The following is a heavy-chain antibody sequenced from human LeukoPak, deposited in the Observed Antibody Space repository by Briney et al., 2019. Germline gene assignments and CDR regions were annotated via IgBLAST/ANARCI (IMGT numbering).Heavy chain of an antibody. J-gene: IGHJ6*03. CDR1: GGSIRSGTDY. CDR2: IYMSGST. CDR3: ARVVWGGDFHYSLDV. V-gene: IGHV4-61*02. D-gene: IGHD7-27*01. Sequence: SETLSLTCTVSGGSIRSGTDYWSWIRQPAGKGLEWIGLIYMSGSTDYNPSFKSRVTMSVDTSKNQVSLKLRSVTAADTAVYYCARVVWGGDFHYSLDVWGKGTTVTVSS.